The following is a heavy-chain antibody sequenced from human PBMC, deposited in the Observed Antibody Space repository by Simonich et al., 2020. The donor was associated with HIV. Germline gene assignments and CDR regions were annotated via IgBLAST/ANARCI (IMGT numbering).Heavy chain of an antibody. Sequence: QVHLQESGPRLVRPSETLSLTCSVSGGSIKSNYWSWIRQPPGKGLEWIGYMSYRGNTYYSPSLKSLLTISLDTSKNQFSLKVNSVTAADTAVYYCASTVDTAIDYWGQGTLVTVSS. CDR3: ASTVDTAIDY. V-gene: IGHV4-59*08. CDR1: GGSIKSNY. J-gene: IGHJ4*02. D-gene: IGHD5-18*01. CDR2: MSYRGNT.